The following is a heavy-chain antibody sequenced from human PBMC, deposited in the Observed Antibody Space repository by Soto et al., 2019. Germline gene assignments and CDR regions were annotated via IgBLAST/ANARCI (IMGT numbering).Heavy chain of an antibody. D-gene: IGHD5-12*01. Sequence: PGGSLKLSCAASGFTFSDYYMSWIRQATGKELEYNSYISSSSGSTNFADSVKGRFTISRDNAKNSLYLQMSSLRAEDTAVYYCARDRGGYDRLYYYHGMDVWGQGTTVTVSS. CDR2: ISSSSGST. J-gene: IGHJ6*02. V-gene: IGHV3-11*06. CDR1: GFTFSDYY. CDR3: ARDRGGYDRLYYYHGMDV.